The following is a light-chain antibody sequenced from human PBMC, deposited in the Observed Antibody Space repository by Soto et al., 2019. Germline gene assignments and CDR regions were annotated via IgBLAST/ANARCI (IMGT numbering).Light chain of an antibody. V-gene: IGLV2-23*03. J-gene: IGLJ2*01. CDR1: SSDVGSYNL. Sequence: QSALTQPASVSGSPGQSVTISCTGTSSDVGSYNLVSWYQQHPGKAPKLMIYEGSKRPSGVSNRVSGSKSGNTASLTISGLQAEDEADYYWCSYAGSSAFVFGGGTKVTVL. CDR3: CSYAGSSAFV. CDR2: EGS.